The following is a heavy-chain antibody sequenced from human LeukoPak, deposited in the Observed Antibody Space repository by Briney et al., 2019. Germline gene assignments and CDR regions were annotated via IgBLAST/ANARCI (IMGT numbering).Heavy chain of an antibody. Sequence: ASVKVSCKASGYTFTSYGISWVRLAPGQGLEWMGWISPYNGNTDHAQKFQGRVTMTTDTFTNTAYMDLRSLRSDDTAVYYCARKLYDSSRYGQTYYFDNWGQGTLVTVSS. CDR2: ISPYNGNT. D-gene: IGHD3-22*01. CDR1: GYTFTSYG. J-gene: IGHJ4*02. V-gene: IGHV1-18*01. CDR3: ARKLYDSSRYGQTYYFDN.